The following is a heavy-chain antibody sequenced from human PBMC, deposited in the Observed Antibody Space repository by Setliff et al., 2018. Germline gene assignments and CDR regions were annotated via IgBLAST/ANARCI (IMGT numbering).Heavy chain of an antibody. J-gene: IGHJ5*02. V-gene: IGHV4-4*08. D-gene: IGHD2-2*03. CDR1: GASISSYY. CDR2: IYTSGTT. Sequence: SETLSLTCSASGASISSYYWSWIRQPPGKGLEWIWYIYTSGTTKYNPSLKSRVTISIDTSKSQFSLNLSSVTAADSAVYYCVRDGYPGTSWGQGTLVTVS. CDR3: VRDGYPGTS.